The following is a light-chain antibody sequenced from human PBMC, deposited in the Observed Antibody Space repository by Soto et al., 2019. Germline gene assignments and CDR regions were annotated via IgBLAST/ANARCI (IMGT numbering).Light chain of an antibody. CDR1: QSLTNNY. J-gene: IGKJ4*01. Sequence: EIVFTQSPGTLSLSPGERATPSCRARQSLTNNYLAWYQQKPGQAPRLLIYAASSRATGIPDRFSGSGSETDFTLTISRLEPEDFAVYYCQQYGSSLPVTFGGGTKVDIK. CDR3: QQYGSSLPVT. V-gene: IGKV3-20*01. CDR2: AAS.